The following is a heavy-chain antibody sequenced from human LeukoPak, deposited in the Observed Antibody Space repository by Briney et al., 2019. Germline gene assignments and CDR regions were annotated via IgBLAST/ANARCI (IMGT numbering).Heavy chain of an antibody. CDR2: INHSGST. CDR3: AREGMYYDFWSGYYFGYFDY. J-gene: IGHJ4*02. D-gene: IGHD3-3*01. V-gene: IGHV4-34*01. Sequence: SETLSLTCAVCGVSFSGYYWSWIRQPPGKGLEWIGEINHSGSTNYNPSLKSRVTISVDTSKNQFSLKLSSVTAGDTAVYYCAREGMYYDFWSGYYFGYFDYWGQGTLVTVSS. CDR1: GVSFSGYY.